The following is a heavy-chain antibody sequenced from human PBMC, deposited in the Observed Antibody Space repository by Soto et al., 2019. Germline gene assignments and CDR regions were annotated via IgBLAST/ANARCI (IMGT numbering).Heavy chain of an antibody. D-gene: IGHD6-19*01. CDR1: GGSISSGGYS. V-gene: IGHV4-30-2*01. Sequence: QLQLQESGSGLVKPSQTLSLTCAVSGGSISSGGYSWSWIRQPPGKGLEWIGYIYHSGSTYYNPSLKNPVSVSVDRSKNQFSLKLSSVTAADTAGYYCARAAGLGAVAVDYCGQGTLVTVSS. J-gene: IGHJ4*02. CDR3: ARAAGLGAVAVDY. CDR2: IYHSGST.